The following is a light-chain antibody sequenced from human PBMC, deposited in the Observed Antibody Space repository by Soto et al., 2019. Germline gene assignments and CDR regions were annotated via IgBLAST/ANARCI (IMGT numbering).Light chain of an antibody. Sequence: IVLTQSPGTLSLSPGERATLSCRASQSVSNSYLAWYHQKPGQAPRLLIYDASSRATGISDRFSGSGSGTDFTLTISRLEPEDFAVYYCQQYGGSPYTFGQGTKLEIK. V-gene: IGKV3-20*01. CDR2: DAS. CDR1: QSVSNSY. CDR3: QQYGGSPYT. J-gene: IGKJ2*01.